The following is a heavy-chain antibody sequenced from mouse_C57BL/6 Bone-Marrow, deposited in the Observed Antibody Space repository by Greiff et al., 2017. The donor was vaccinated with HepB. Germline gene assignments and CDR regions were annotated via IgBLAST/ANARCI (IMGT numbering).Heavy chain of an antibody. CDR1: GFNIKDYY. V-gene: IGHV14-1*01. Sequence: EVKLVESGAELVRPGASVKLSCTASGFNIKDYYMHWVKQRPEQGLEWIGRIDPEDGDTEYAPKFQGKATMTADTSSNTAYLQLSSLTSEDTAVYYCTTGIYYGNYVDYAMDYWGQGTSVTVSS. J-gene: IGHJ4*01. D-gene: IGHD2-1*01. CDR3: TTGIYYGNYVDYAMDY. CDR2: IDPEDGDT.